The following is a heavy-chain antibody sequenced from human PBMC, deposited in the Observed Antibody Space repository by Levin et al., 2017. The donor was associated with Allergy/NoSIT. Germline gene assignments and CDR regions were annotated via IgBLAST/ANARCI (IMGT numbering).Heavy chain of an antibody. CDR1: GGSVSSGSYY. J-gene: IGHJ4*02. Sequence: SETLSLTCTVSGGSVSSGSYYWSWIRQPPGKGLEWIGYIYYSGSTNYNPSLKSRVTISVDTSKNQFSLKLSSVTAADTAVYYCARQGVAAAVTHWGQGTLVTVSS. V-gene: IGHV4-61*01. CDR2: IYYSGST. CDR3: ARQGVAAAVTH. D-gene: IGHD6-13*01.